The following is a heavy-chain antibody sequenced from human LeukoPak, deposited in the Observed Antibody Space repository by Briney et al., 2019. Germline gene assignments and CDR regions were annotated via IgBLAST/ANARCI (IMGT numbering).Heavy chain of an antibody. Sequence: GGSLRLSCAASGFTFSSYDMHWVRHATGKGLEWVSVIGTAGDTYYSGSVKGRFTISRENAKKSLFLQMNSLRAGDTAVYYCARGRGEYQLLDDDGFDIWGQGTMVTVSS. CDR3: ARGRGEYQLLDDDGFDI. D-gene: IGHD2-2*01. CDR1: GFTFSSYD. J-gene: IGHJ3*02. V-gene: IGHV3-13*01. CDR2: IGTAGDT.